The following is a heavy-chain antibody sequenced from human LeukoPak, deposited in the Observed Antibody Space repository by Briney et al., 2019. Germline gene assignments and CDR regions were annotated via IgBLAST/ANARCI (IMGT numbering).Heavy chain of an antibody. CDR2: IYHSGST. CDR1: GYSISSGYY. J-gene: IGHJ4*02. D-gene: IGHD7-27*01. CDR3: ARLWGSGYYFDS. V-gene: IGHV4-38-2*01. Sequence: SSETLSLTCAVSGYSISSGYYWGWIRQPPGQGLAWIGSIYHSGSTYYNPSLKSRVTISVDTSKNQFSLKLSSVTAADTAVFYCARLWGSGYYFDSWGQGTLVTVSS.